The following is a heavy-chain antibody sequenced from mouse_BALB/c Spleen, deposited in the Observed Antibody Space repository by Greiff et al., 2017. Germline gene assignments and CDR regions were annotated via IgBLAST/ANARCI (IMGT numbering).Heavy chain of an antibody. J-gene: IGHJ3*01. V-gene: IGHV5-12-1*01. CDR1: GFAFSSYD. CDR2: ISSGGGST. CDR3: ARRSHYYGSAWFAY. Sequence: EVQRVESGGGLVKPGGSLKLSCAASGFAFSSYDMSWVRQTPEKRLEWVAYISSGGGSTYYPDTVKGRFTISRDNAKNTLYLQMSSLKSEDTAMYYCARRSHYYGSAWFAYWGQGTLVTVSA. D-gene: IGHD1-2*01.